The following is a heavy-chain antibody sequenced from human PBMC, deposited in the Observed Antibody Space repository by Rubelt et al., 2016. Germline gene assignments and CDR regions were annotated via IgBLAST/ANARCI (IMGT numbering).Heavy chain of an antibody. V-gene: IGHV1-24*01. Sequence: QVQLVQSGAEVKKPGASVKVSCKVSGYTLTELSMHWVRQAPGKGLEWMGGFDPEDGETIYAPKFQGRVTMTEETSTDTAYMELSSLGSEDTAVYYCATGIVVVPAHVPSRDYWGQGTLVTVSS. CDR3: ATGIVVVPAHVPSRDY. J-gene: IGHJ4*02. CDR2: FDPEDGET. CDR1: GYTLTELS. D-gene: IGHD2-2*01.